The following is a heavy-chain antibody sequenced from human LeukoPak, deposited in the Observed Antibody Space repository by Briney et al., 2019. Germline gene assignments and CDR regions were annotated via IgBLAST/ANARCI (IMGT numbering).Heavy chain of an antibody. Sequence: PRGSLRLSCAASGFTFSSNWMHWVRQAPGKGLEWVSLIKPDGSSTSYTDSVKGRFTISRDNAKNTLYLQMNSLRAEDTAVYYCVPADKQWGQGTLVTVSS. CDR3: VPADKQ. CDR2: IKPDGSST. CDR1: GFTFSSNW. V-gene: IGHV3-74*01. D-gene: IGHD6-13*01. J-gene: IGHJ4*02.